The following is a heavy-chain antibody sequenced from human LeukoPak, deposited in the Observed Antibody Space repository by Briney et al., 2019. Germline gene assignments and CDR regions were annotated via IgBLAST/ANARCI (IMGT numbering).Heavy chain of an antibody. CDR2: MNPNSGNT. Sequence: VASVKVSCKASGYTFTSYDINWVRQATGQGLEWMGWMNPNSGNTGYAQKFQGRVTMTRNTSISTAYMELSSLRSEDTAVYYCARVQTTTVVTPGDPWGQGTLVTVSS. J-gene: IGHJ5*02. CDR1: GYTFTSYD. D-gene: IGHD4-23*01. CDR3: ARVQTTTVVTPGDP. V-gene: IGHV1-8*01.